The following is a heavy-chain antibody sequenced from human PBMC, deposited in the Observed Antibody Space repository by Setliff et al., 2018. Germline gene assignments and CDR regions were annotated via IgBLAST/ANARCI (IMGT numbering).Heavy chain of an antibody. CDR2: IGSAGDT. Sequence: GGSLRLSCAASGFTFSKYDMHWVRQVIGKGLEWVSGIGSAGDTYYPGSVKGRFTISRENAKNSLYLQMNSLSAGDTAVYYCARGIKTTVTTDYYYYYGMDVWGQGTTVTVSS. D-gene: IGHD4-17*01. CDR3: ARGIKTTVTTDYYYYYGMDV. J-gene: IGHJ6*02. CDR1: GFTFSKYD. V-gene: IGHV3-13*01.